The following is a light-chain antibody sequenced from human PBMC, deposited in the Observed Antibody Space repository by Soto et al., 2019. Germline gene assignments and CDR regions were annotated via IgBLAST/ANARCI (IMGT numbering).Light chain of an antibody. CDR2: DAS. J-gene: IGKJ1*01. Sequence: DIQMTQSPSTLSASVGDRVTITCRASQSISSWLAWYQQKPGKAPKLLIYDASSLESGVPSRFSGSGSGTEFTLTISSLQSEDFAVYYCQQYNNWPGTFGQGTKVDI. V-gene: IGKV1-5*01. CDR3: QQYNNWPGT. CDR1: QSISSW.